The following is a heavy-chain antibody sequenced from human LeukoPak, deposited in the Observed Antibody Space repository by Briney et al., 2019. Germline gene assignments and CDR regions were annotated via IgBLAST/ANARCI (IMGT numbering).Heavy chain of an antibody. CDR2: ISSSSYI. V-gene: IGHV3-21*01. CDR1: GFTFSSYS. D-gene: IGHD6-19*01. J-gene: IGHJ4*02. CDR3: ARDPKAGASAYYFDY. Sequence: GGSLRLSCAASGFTFSSYSMNWVRQAPGKGLEWVSSISSSSYIYYADSVKGRFTISRDNSKNTPYLQMNSLRAEDTAVYYCARDPKAGASAYYFDYGARGPLATVPS.